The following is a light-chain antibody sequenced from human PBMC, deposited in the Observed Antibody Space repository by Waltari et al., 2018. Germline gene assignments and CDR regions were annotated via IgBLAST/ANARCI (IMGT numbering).Light chain of an antibody. CDR2: VAS. CDR3: QQTYGTPPWT. CDR1: QSISTS. V-gene: IGKV1-39*01. J-gene: IGKJ1*01. Sequence: DIQMTQSPSSLSASAGDRVTITCRASQSISTSLNWYQQKPGRAPNLLIYVASTLQSGVPSRFSGSGSGTDFTLTISSLQPEDFASYYCQQTYGTPPWTFGQGTRVEIK.